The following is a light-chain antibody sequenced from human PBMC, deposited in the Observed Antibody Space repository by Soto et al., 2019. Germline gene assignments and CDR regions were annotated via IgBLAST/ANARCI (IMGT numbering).Light chain of an antibody. CDR1: TSSIGTNA. Sequence: QSVLIQPPSASGTPGQRVTIPCSGSTSSIGTNAVNWYYQVPGAAPRLLIFGTSQRPSGVPDRFSGSKSGTSASLAISGPQSEDEADYYCAAWDDNLPGWVFGGGTKLTVL. J-gene: IGLJ3*02. V-gene: IGLV1-44*01. CDR2: GTS. CDR3: AAWDDNLPGWV.